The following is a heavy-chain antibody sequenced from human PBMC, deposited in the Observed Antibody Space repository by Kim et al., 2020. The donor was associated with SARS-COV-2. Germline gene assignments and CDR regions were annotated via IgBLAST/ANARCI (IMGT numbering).Heavy chain of an antibody. Sequence: SETLSLTCTVSGGSISSSSYYWGWIRQPPGKGLEWIGSIYYSGSTYYSPSLKSRVTISVDTSKNQFSLKLSSVTAADTAVYYCARPTFHYYGSGSYGDYYYYGMDVWGQGTTVTVSS. CDR2: IYYSGST. D-gene: IGHD3-10*01. V-gene: IGHV4-39*01. CDR1: GGSISSSSYY. CDR3: ARPTFHYYGSGSYGDYYYYGMDV. J-gene: IGHJ6*02.